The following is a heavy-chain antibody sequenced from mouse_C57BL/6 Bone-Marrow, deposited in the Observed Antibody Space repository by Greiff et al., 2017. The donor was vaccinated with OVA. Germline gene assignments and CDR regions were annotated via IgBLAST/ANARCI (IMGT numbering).Heavy chain of an antibody. J-gene: IGHJ1*03. CDR1: GYSFTGYY. CDR2: INPSTGGT. CDR3: ARFYDGYYGYFDV. D-gene: IGHD2-3*01. Sequence: VQLQQSGPELVKPGASVKISCKASGYSFTGYYMNWVKQSPEKSLEWIGEINPSTGGTTYNQKFKAKATLTVDKSSSTAYMQLKSLTSEDSAVYYCARFYDGYYGYFDVWGTGTTVTVSS. V-gene: IGHV1-42*01.